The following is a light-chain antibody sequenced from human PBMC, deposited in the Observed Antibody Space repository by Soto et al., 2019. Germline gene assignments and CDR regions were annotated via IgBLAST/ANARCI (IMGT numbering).Light chain of an antibody. V-gene: IGKV1-39*01. J-gene: IGKJ2*01. CDR2: GAY. CDR1: QSINIY. CDR3: RQSYRSPYT. Sequence: IQMTQSPSSLSASVGDSVTVTCRASQSINIYLNWYQQKPGKAPTLLIYGAYSLQSGVPSRFTGGGSRTDFTLTISSLQPEDFATYYCRQSYRSPYTFGQGTKLEIK.